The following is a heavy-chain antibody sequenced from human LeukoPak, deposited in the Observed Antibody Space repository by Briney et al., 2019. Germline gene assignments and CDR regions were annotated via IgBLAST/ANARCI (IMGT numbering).Heavy chain of an antibody. D-gene: IGHD3-3*01. V-gene: IGHV4-30-4*01. CDR1: GASVDLGDYY. Sequence: SSETLSLTCTVSGASVDLGDYYWTWIRQPPGKALEWIGYIYHSGSSYYNPSLKSRVTISVDTSKNQFSLKLSSVTAADTAVYYCARVIPGGLWSGSDAFDIWGQGTMVTVSS. CDR2: IYHSGSS. J-gene: IGHJ3*02. CDR3: ARVIPGGLWSGSDAFDI.